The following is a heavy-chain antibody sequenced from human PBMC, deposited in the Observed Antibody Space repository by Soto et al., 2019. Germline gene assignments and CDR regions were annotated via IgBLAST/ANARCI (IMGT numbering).Heavy chain of an antibody. J-gene: IGHJ5*01. D-gene: IGHD6-13*01. CDR3: ATWYPAWFDS. CDR2: IYQSGNT. V-gene: IGHV4-30-2*01. CDR1: GGSISSGGYS. Sequence: PSETLSLTCAVSGGSISSGGYSWSWIRQPPGKGLEWIGYIYQSGNTYYNPSLKSRVAISVDRSKNLFSLNLTSVTAADTAVYYCATWYPAWFDSWGQGTLVTVSS.